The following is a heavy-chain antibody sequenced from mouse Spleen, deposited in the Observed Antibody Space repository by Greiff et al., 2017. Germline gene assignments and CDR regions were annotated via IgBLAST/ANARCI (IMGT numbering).Heavy chain of an antibody. J-gene: IGHJ2*01. CDR3: ASIVGSHGDYAMDY. V-gene: IGHV2-6*01. Sequence: QVQLQQSGPGLVAPSQSLSITCTVSGFSLTSYGVDWVRQSPGKGLEWLGVIWGGGSTNYNSALKSRLSISKDNSKSQVFLKMNSLQTDDTAMYYCASIVGSHGDYAMDYWGQGTTLTVSS. CDR1: GFSLTSYG. CDR2: IWGGGST. D-gene: IGHD1-1*01.